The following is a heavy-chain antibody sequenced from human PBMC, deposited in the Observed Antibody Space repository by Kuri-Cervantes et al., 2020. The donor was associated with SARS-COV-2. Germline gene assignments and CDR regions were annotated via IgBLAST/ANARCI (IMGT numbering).Heavy chain of an antibody. Sequence: GESLKISCAASGFTFSSYSMNWVRQAPGKGLEWVAVISYDGSNKYYADSVKGRFTISRDNSKNTLYLQMNSLRAEDTAVYYCARDKGYYYMDVWGKGTTVTVSS. CDR1: GFTFSSYS. CDR3: ARDKGYYYMDV. V-gene: IGHV3-30*03. CDR2: ISYDGSNK. J-gene: IGHJ6*03.